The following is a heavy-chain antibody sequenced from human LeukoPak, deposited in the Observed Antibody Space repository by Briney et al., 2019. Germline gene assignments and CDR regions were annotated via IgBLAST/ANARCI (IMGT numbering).Heavy chain of an antibody. J-gene: IGHJ4*02. Sequence: GGSLRLSCAASGFTFSPYWMSWVRQAPGKGLEWVANIKQDGSEKYYVDSVKGRFTISRDNAENSLYLQMNSLRAEDTAVYYCARDYFDYWGQGTLVTVSS. V-gene: IGHV3-7*01. CDR2: IKQDGSEK. CDR3: ARDYFDY. CDR1: GFTFSPYW.